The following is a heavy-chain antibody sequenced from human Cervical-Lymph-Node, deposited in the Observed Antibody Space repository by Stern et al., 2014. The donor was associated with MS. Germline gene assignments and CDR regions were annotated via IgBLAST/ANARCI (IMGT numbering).Heavy chain of an antibody. D-gene: IGHD5-24*01. CDR2: MNSDSGNT. Sequence: QVQLGQSGAEVKKPGASVKVSCKASGYTFTNYDINWVRQATGQGLEWMGWMNSDSGNTGYAQKLQGRVTLTRNTSISTAYMELSSLRSEDTALYYCARGRVKDGYDFDSWGQGTLVTVSS. J-gene: IGHJ4*02. CDR3: ARGRVKDGYDFDS. CDR1: GYTFTNYD. V-gene: IGHV1-8*01.